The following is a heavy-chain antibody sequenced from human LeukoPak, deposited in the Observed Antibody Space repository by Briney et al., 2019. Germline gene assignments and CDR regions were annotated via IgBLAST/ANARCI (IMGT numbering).Heavy chain of an antibody. CDR1: GFRFDDYA. CDR3: TRDISAQIAATGYY. CDR2: INWNSGII. V-gene: IGHV3-9*01. D-gene: IGHD6-13*01. Sequence: GGSLRLSCAPSGFRFDDYAMHWVRQAPGKGLEWVSGINWNSGIITYADPVEGRFTISRDNTKSSLHLQMTSLKPEDTAFYYCTRDISAQIAATGYYWGQGTLVTVSS. J-gene: IGHJ4*02.